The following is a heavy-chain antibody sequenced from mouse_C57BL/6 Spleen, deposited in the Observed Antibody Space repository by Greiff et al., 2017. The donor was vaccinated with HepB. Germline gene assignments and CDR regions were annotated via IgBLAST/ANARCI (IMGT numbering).Heavy chain of an antibody. CDR3: TRRDYGSSYRFAY. V-gene: IGHV5-17*01. Sequence: EVQLVESGGGLVKPGGSLKLSCAASGFTFSDYGMHWVRQAPEKGLEWVAYISSGSSTIYYADTVKGRFTISRDNAKDTLLLQMTSLRSEDTAMYYCTRRDYGSSYRFAYWGQGTLVTVSA. D-gene: IGHD1-1*01. CDR2: ISSGSSTI. CDR1: GFTFSDYG. J-gene: IGHJ3*01.